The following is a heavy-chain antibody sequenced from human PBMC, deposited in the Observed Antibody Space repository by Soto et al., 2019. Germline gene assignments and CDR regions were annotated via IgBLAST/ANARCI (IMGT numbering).Heavy chain of an antibody. CDR2: INHSGST. Sequence: SETLSLTCAVDGGSFSGYCLSWIRPPPGKGLEWIGEINHSGSTNYNPSLKSRVTISVDTAKNQFSLKLSSVTAADTAVYYCARGVGSGWYYYYYMDVWGKGTTVTVSS. V-gene: IGHV4-34*01. D-gene: IGHD6-19*01. J-gene: IGHJ6*03. CDR1: GGSFSGYC. CDR3: ARGVGSGWYYYYYMDV.